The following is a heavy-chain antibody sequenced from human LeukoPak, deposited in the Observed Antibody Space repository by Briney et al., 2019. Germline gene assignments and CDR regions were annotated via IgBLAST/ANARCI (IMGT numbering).Heavy chain of an antibody. CDR2: INWNGGST. V-gene: IGHV3-20*04. J-gene: IGHJ5*01. CDR1: GFTFDDYG. D-gene: IGHD5-18*01. CDR3: ARDRGVDTAMVKWFAR. Sequence: GGSLRLSCAASGFTFDDYGMSWVRQAPGKGLEWVAGINWNGGSTGYADAVKGRFTISRDKAKNSLYLQMNSLRGEDTALYYCARDRGVDTAMVKWFARCGEATLVTVS.